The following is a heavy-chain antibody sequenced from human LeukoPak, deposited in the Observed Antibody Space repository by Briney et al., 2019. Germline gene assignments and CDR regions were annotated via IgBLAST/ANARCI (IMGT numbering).Heavy chain of an antibody. V-gene: IGHV3-23*01. CDR3: ARQNGYGALHS. D-gene: IGHD5-12*01. CDR2: ISHDGYRT. Sequence: GGSLRLSCAASGFTFSSYAMSWVRQAPGKGLECVSSISHDGYRTYYADSVKGRFTISRDDSKNTLSLQMNSLRAEDTAVYYCARQNGYGALHSWGQGTLVTVSS. CDR1: GFTFSSYA. J-gene: IGHJ4*02.